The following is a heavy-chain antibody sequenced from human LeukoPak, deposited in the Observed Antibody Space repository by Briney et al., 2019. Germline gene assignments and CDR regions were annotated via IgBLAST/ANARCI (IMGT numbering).Heavy chain of an antibody. D-gene: IGHD3-3*01. J-gene: IGHJ4*02. CDR1: GFTFSNYA. Sequence: GGSLRLSCAASGFTFSNYAMSWVRQAPGKGLEWVSAIEVGGDRAYHADSVKGRFTISRDNSKNTLYLQMNSLRAEDTAVYYCARYRYDFWSGYYTSYFDYWGQGTLVTVSS. CDR3: ARYRYDFWSGYYTSYFDY. CDR2: IEVGGDRA. V-gene: IGHV3-23*01.